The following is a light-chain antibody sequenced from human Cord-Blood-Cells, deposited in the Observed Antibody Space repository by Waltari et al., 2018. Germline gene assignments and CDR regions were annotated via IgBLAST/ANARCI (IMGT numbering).Light chain of an antibody. CDR3: QQYGSSPPIT. V-gene: IGKV3-20*01. Sequence: EIVLTQSPGTLSLSPGERATLHCRASQSVSSSYLAWYQQKPGQAPRLLIDGASSRATGIPDRFSGSGSGTDFTLTISRLEPEDFAVYDCQQYGSSPPITFGQGTRLEIK. J-gene: IGKJ5*01. CDR1: QSVSSSY. CDR2: GAS.